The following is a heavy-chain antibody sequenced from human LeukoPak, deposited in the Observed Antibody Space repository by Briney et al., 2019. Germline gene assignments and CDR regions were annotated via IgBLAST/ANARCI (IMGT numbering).Heavy chain of an antibody. V-gene: IGHV4-61*02. D-gene: IGHD6-19*01. CDR2: ISTIGIT. CDR1: SGSISSSNYY. CDR3: ARASSGWSHSNY. Sequence: SETLSLTCTVSSGSISSSNYYWSWIRQPAGGGLEWIGRISTIGITNYNLSLISRVTISIDTSKNQFSLNLSSVTAADTAVYYCARASSGWSHSNYWGQGILVTVSS. J-gene: IGHJ4*02.